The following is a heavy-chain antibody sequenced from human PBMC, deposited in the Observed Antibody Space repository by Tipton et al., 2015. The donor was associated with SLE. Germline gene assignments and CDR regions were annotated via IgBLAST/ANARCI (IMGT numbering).Heavy chain of an antibody. CDR1: GGSISSSY. CDR3: AREGSSGWYGEY. V-gene: IGHV4-4*07. CDR2: IYTSGST. Sequence: TLSLTCTFSGGSISSSYLSWIRQPAGKGLEWIGRIYTSGSTNYNPSLKSRVTMSVDTSKNQFSLKLSSVTAADTAVYYCAREGSSGWYGEYWGQGTLVTVSS. D-gene: IGHD6-19*01. J-gene: IGHJ4*02.